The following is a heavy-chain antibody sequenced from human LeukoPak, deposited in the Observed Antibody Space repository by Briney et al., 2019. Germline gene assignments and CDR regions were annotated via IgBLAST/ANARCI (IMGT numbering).Heavy chain of an antibody. J-gene: IGHJ4*02. CDR1: GFTFSSYW. CDR2: IKQDGSEK. Sequence: GGSLRLSCAASGFTFSSYWMSWVRQAPGKGLEWVANIKQDGSEKYYVDSVKGRFTISRDNAKNSLYLQMNSLRAEDTAVYYCAREQSSSWYRTFDYWGQGTLVTVSS. D-gene: IGHD6-13*01. V-gene: IGHV3-7*01. CDR3: AREQSSSWYRTFDY.